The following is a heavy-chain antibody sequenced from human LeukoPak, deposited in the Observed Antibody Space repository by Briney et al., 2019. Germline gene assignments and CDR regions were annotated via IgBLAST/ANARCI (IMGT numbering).Heavy chain of an antibody. Sequence: GGSLRLSCTVSGFTVSSNSMSWVRQAPGKGLEWVSFIYSDNTHYSDSVKGRFTISRDNSKNTLYLQMGSLRAEDMAVYYCARVSIFGEYFDYWGQGTLVTVSS. D-gene: IGHD3-3*01. CDR2: IYSDNT. CDR1: GFTVSSNS. J-gene: IGHJ4*02. V-gene: IGHV3-66*03. CDR3: ARVSIFGEYFDY.